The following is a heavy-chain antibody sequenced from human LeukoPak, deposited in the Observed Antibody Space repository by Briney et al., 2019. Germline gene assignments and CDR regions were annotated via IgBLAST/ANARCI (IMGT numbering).Heavy chain of an antibody. D-gene: IGHD5-24*01. CDR1: GFTFSSYG. J-gene: IGHJ3*02. V-gene: IGHV3-33*03. CDR2: IWYDGSNK. Sequence: GRSLRLSCAASGFTFSSYGMHWVRQAPGKGLEWVAVIWYDGSNKYYADSVKGRFTISRDNAKNSLYLQMNSLRAEDTALYYCAKGKMATILDAFDIWGQGTMVTVSS. CDR3: AKGKMATILDAFDI.